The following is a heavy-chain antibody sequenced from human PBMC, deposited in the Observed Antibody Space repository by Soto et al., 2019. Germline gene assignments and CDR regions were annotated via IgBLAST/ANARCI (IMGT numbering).Heavy chain of an antibody. CDR1: GGSISSGDYY. CDR3: AGRIAAAASDNCFDP. CDR2: IYYSGST. D-gene: IGHD6-13*01. Sequence: QVQLQESGPGLVKPSQTLSLTCTVSGGSISSGDYYWNWIRQPPGKGLEWIGYIYYSGSTYYSPSLQRRATISVDTSKNQFSLKLSSVTAADTAVYYCAGRIAAAASDNCFDPWGQGTLVTVSS. J-gene: IGHJ5*02. V-gene: IGHV4-31*03.